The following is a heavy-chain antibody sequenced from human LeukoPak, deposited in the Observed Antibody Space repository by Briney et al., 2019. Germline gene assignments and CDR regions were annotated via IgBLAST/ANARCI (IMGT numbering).Heavy chain of an antibody. V-gene: IGHV4-34*01. CDR1: GASISSYY. Sequence: SETLSLTCTVSGASISSYYWSWIRQPPGKGLEWIGEINHSGSTNYNPSLKSRVTISVDTSKNQFSLKLSSVTAADTAVYYCARDGADNSGYYFGSLWGQGTMVTVSS. CDR3: ARDGADNSGYYFGSL. CDR2: INHSGST. D-gene: IGHD3-22*01. J-gene: IGHJ3*01.